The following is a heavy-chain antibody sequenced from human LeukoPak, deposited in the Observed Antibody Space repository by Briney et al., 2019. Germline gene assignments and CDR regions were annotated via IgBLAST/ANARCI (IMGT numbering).Heavy chain of an antibody. V-gene: IGHV4-59*12. J-gene: IGHJ4*02. CDR1: GGSISSYY. CDR3: ARDGWELFPFSWFDY. D-gene: IGHD1-26*01. Sequence: SETLSLTCTVSGGSISSYYWSWIRQPPGKGLKWIGYIYYSGSTNYNPSLKSRVTISVDTSKNQFSLKLSSVTAADTAVYYCARDGWELFPFSWFDYWGQGTLVTVS. CDR2: IYYSGST.